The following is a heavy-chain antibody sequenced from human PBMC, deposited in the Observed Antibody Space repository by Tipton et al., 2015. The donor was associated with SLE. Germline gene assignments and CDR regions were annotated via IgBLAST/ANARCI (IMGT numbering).Heavy chain of an antibody. J-gene: IGHJ4*02. CDR2: IYYSGTT. Sequence: TLSLTCTVSGGSISPYYWSWIRQPPGKGLEWIGYIYYSGTTKYNPSLRSRVAMSVDTSKNQFSLKLTSVTAADTAVYYCASPYCGPNCYGFEYWGQGLRVTVSS. V-gene: IGHV4-59*01. CDR3: ASPYCGPNCYGFEY. CDR1: GGSISPYY. D-gene: IGHD2-21*01.